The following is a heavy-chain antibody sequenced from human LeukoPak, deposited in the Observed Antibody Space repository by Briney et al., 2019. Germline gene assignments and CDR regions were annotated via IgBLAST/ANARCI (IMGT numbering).Heavy chain of an antibody. Sequence: GGSLRLSCAASGFSFSAYRVHWVRQAPGKGLEWVAVIWYDGSSKDYADSVKGRFTLSRDNSKNTLYLQMNSLTVEDTAVYYCARSQSSSLIDYWGQGTLVTVSS. J-gene: IGHJ4*02. CDR2: IWYDGSSK. V-gene: IGHV3-33*01. D-gene: IGHD6-13*01. CDR3: ARSQSSSLIDY. CDR1: GFSFSAYR.